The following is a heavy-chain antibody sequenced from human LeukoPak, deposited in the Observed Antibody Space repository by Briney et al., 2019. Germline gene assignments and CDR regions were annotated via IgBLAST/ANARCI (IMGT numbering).Heavy chain of an antibody. CDR2: IRSDGINK. CDR3: AKDSWFEELTSEGD. V-gene: IGHV3-30*02. J-gene: IGHJ4*02. CDR1: GFTFSSYG. Sequence: GGSLRLSCAASGFTFSSYGMHWVRQAPGKGLEWVAFIRSDGINKHYTDSVKGRFTISRDNSKNTLYLQMNSLRAVDTAVYYCAKDSWFEELTSEGDWGQGTLVTVSS. D-gene: IGHD3-10*01.